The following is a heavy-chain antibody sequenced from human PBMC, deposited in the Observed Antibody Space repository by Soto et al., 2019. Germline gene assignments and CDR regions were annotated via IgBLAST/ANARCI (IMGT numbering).Heavy chain of an antibody. CDR2: INPSGGST. CDR1: GYTFTSYY. J-gene: IGHJ6*02. V-gene: IGHV1-46*03. Sequence: ASVKVSCKASGYTFTSYYMHWVRQAPGQGLEWMGIINPSGGSTSYAQKFQGRVTMTRDTSTSTVYMELSSLRSEDTAVYYCARGDNAEGYYYYYGMDVWGQGTTVTVSS. CDR3: ARGDNAEGYYYYYGMDV.